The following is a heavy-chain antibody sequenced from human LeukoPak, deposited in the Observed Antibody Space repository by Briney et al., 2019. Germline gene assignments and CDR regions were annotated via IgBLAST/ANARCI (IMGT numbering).Heavy chain of an antibody. J-gene: IGHJ3*02. V-gene: IGHV1-2*02. D-gene: IGHD3-22*01. CDR3: ARDPYYYDSSGYYYVQAFDI. Sequence: GASVKVSFKASGYTFTCYYMHWVRQAPGQGLEWMGWINPNSGGTNYAQKFQGRVTMTRDTSISTAYMELSRLRSDDTAVYYCARDPYYYDSSGYYYVQAFDIWGQGTMVTVSS. CDR2: INPNSGGT. CDR1: GYTFTCYY.